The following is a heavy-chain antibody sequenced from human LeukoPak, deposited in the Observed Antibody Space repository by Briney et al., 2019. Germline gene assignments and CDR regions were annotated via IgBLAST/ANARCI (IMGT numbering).Heavy chain of an antibody. D-gene: IGHD3-22*01. V-gene: IGHV1-18*01. J-gene: IGHJ4*02. CDR1: GYTFTSYG. CDR2: ISAYNCNT. Sequence: EASVKVSCKASGYTFTSYGISWVRQAPGQGLEGMGWISAYNCNTNYAQKLQGRVTMTTDTSTSTAYMELRSLRSDDTAVYFWARSGSSGYFDYWGQGTLVTVSS. CDR3: ARSGSSGYFDY.